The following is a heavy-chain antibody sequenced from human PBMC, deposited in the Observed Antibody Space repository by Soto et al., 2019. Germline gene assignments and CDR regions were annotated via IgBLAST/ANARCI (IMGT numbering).Heavy chain of an antibody. CDR2: INSNSGGT. V-gene: IGHV1-2*02. Sequence: GAPVEVSCKASGYTFTGYYMHWVRQAHGQGLEWMGWINSNSGGTNYAQNFRGRVTMTRDTSISTAYMELSRLRSDDTAVYYCARDPGYYGMDVWGQGTTVTVPS. J-gene: IGHJ6*02. CDR3: ARDPGYYGMDV. CDR1: GYTFTGYY.